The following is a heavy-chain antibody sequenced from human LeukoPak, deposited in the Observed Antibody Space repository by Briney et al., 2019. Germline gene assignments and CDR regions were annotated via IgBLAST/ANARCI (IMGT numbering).Heavy chain of an antibody. CDR1: GYSISSGYY. J-gene: IGHJ4*02. CDR3: ARDKDDYVWGTYRW. D-gene: IGHD3-16*02. CDR2: IYHTGST. V-gene: IGHV4-38-2*01. Sequence: SETLSLTCAVSGYSISSGYYWGWVRQAPGKGLEWSGRIYHTGSTDYNPSLKSRLTISVDMSKNQFSLNLRSVTAADTAVYYCARDKDDYVWGTYRWWGQGMLVTVSS.